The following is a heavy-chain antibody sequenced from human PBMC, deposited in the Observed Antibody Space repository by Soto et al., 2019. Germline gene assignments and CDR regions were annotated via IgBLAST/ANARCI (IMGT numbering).Heavy chain of an antibody. CDR1: GYTFTSYA. CDR2: INAGNGNT. CDR3: ARHQGCSSTSCYTAYYYYYGMDV. D-gene: IGHD2-2*02. V-gene: IGHV1-3*01. Sequence: ASVKVSCKASGYTFTSYAMHWVRQAPGQRLEWMGWINAGNGNTKYSQKFQGRVTITRDTSASTAYMELSSLRSEDTAVYYCARHQGCSSTSCYTAYYYYYGMDVWGQGTTVTVSS. J-gene: IGHJ6*02.